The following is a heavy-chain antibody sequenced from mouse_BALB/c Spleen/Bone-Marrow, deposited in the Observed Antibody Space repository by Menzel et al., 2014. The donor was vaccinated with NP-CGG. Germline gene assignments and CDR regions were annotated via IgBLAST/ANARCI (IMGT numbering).Heavy chain of an antibody. Sequence: VQLVESGTEVVRPGASVRLSCKASGYSFTTYWMNWVKQRPGQGLEWIGMIHPSDSETRLNQKFKDKATLTVDKSSSTAYMQLNSPTSEDPAVYYCAREKVYYGISWFAYWGQGTLVTVSA. V-gene: IGHV1-61*01. CDR2: IHPSDSET. D-gene: IGHD2-1*01. CDR1: GYSFTTYW. J-gene: IGHJ3*01. CDR3: AREKVYYGISWFAY.